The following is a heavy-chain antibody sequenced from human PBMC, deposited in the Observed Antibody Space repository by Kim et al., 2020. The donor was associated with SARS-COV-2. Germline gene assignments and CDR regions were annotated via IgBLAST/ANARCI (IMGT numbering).Heavy chain of an antibody. CDR1: GGSISSFY. D-gene: IGHD2-21*01. Sequence: SETLSLTCTVSGGSISSFYWSWIRQPPGEGLEWIGYIYYSGSTNYKYNPSLKSRVTISVDTSKNQFSLKLSSVTAADTAVYYCARHVVEMAPFGYWGQGT. V-gene: IGHV4-59*08. CDR3: ARHVVEMAPFGY. J-gene: IGHJ4*02. CDR2: IYYSGST.